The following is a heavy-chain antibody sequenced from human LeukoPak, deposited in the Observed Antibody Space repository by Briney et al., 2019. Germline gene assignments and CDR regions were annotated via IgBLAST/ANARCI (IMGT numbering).Heavy chain of an antibody. V-gene: IGHV4-34*01. D-gene: IGHD2-2*01. Sequence: SETLSLTCAVYGGSFSGYFWSWIRQPPGKGLEWIGEINHSGSTNYNPSLKSRVTISVDTSKNQFSLNLSSVTAADTAVYYCARRLGYCSSTSCYAGNWFDPWGQGTLVTVSS. CDR2: INHSGST. J-gene: IGHJ5*02. CDR3: ARRLGYCSSTSCYAGNWFDP. CDR1: GGSFSGYF.